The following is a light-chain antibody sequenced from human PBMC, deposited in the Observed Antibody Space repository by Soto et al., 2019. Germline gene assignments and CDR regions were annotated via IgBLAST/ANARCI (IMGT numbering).Light chain of an antibody. Sequence: IQMTLSPATLSVSVGDRVTITCRASQTISSFLAWYQQKPGKAPKLLIYKGSTLKSGVTSGFIGSRSWRDVTLLISGMQPDDFATYYCQQYNGYSSMFGQGTKVDIK. V-gene: IGKV1-5*03. CDR2: KGS. J-gene: IGKJ1*01. CDR3: QQYNGYSSM. CDR1: QTISSF.